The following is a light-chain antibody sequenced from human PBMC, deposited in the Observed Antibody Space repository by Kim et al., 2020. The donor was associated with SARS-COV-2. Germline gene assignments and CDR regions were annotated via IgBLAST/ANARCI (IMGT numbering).Light chain of an antibody. Sequence: LAGSPGERATRSCRASQSVSSNLAWYQQKPGQAPRLLIYGASTRATGIPARFSGSGSGTEFTLTISSLQSEDFAVYYCQQYNNLYTFGQGTKLEI. CDR2: GAS. J-gene: IGKJ2*01. CDR3: QQYNNLYT. CDR1: QSVSSN. V-gene: IGKV3-15*01.